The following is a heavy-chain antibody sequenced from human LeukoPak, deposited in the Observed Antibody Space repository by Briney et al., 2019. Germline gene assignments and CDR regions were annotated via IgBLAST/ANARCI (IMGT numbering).Heavy chain of an antibody. CDR1: GYSFTSYW. Sequence: GGSLRISCKTSGYSFTSYWISWVRQMPGKGLEWMGRIDPTDSYTHYSPSFQGHVTISADKSISTAYLQWSSLKASDTAVYYCARLGRGSGSQTYYYSTMDVWGQGTTVTASS. J-gene: IGHJ6*02. D-gene: IGHD3-10*01. CDR2: IDPTDSYT. V-gene: IGHV5-10-1*01. CDR3: ARLGRGSGSQTYYYSTMDV.